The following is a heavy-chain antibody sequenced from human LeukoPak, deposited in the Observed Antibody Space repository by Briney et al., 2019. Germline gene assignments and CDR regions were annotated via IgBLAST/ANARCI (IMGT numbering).Heavy chain of an antibody. CDR2: IYYSGST. V-gene: IGHV4-59*01. J-gene: IGHJ5*02. CDR1: GGSITSYY. D-gene: IGHD3-10*01. Sequence: SETLSLTCTVSGGSITSYYWSWIRQPPGKGLEWIGYIYYSGSTNYNPSLKSRVTISVDTSKNQFSLKLSSVPAADMAVYYCARGGVNYKIAGPWGQGALVTVSS. CDR3: ARGGVNYKIAGP.